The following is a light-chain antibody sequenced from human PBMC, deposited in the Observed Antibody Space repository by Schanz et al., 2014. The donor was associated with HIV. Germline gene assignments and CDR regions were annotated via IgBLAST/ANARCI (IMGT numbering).Light chain of an antibody. Sequence: DIQMTQSPSTLSASVGDRVTITCRASQSIGNSLAWFHQKPGKAPNLLISEASILESGVPSRFSGSGSGTEFTLTISSLQPDDFATYYCLQYNHYGYTFGQGTQLEIK. CDR1: QSIGNS. CDR3: LQYNHYGYT. J-gene: IGKJ2*01. CDR2: EAS. V-gene: IGKV1-5*03.